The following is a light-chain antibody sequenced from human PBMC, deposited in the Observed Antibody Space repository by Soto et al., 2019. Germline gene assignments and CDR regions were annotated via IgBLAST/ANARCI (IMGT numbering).Light chain of an antibody. CDR2: DVH. CDR1: SSDVGGSNY. Sequence: QSALTQPASVSGSPGQSITISCTGTSSDVGGSNYVSWYQQHPGKAPKLMIYDVHNRPSGISNRFSGSKSGNTASLTISGLQAEDEADYYCSSYRSDSTLVFGGGTKLTVL. CDR3: SSYRSDSTLV. J-gene: IGLJ2*01. V-gene: IGLV2-14*01.